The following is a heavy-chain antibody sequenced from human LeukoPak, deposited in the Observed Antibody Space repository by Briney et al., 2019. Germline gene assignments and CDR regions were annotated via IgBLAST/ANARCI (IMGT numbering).Heavy chain of an antibody. CDR2: ISSGSSAI. CDR1: GFTFTTYS. J-gene: IGHJ4*02. Sequence: GGSLRLSCEASGFTFTTYSMTWVRQAPGKGLEWVSIISSGSSAIFSADALKGRFTISRDDAKNLLYLDMNSLRAEDTAVYYCAGGHTAVTRPFDFWGQGTLVTVSS. CDR3: AGGHTAVTRPFDF. D-gene: IGHD4-17*01. V-gene: IGHV3-21*01.